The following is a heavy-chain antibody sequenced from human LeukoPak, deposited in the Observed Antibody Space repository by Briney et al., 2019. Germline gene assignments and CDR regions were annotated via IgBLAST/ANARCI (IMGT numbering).Heavy chain of an antibody. CDR1: GFTFSSYW. Sequence: AGGSLRLSCAASGFTFSSYWVHWVRQAPGKGLVWVSRINSDGSSTSYADSVKGRFTISRDNAKNTLYLQMNSLRAEDTAVYYCARSARFGLYYFDYWGQGTLVTVSS. J-gene: IGHJ4*02. CDR3: ARSARFGLYYFDY. V-gene: IGHV3-74*01. CDR2: INSDGSST. D-gene: IGHD3-16*01.